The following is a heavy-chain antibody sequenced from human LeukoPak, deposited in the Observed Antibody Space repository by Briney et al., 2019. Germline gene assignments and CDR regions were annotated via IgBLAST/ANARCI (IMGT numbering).Heavy chain of an antibody. D-gene: IGHD1-20*01. CDR3: ATSGHPYNRNDGAFFDY. CDR2: ILYDGRNK. CDR1: EFTFSSYA. Sequence: PGRSLRLSCAASEFTFSSYAMHWVRQAPGKGLERVAVILYDGRNKKYADSVKGRFTISRDNSENTLYLQMNSLRAEDTAVYDCATSGHPYNRNDGAFFDYWGQGTLVTVSS. V-gene: IGHV3-30*03. J-gene: IGHJ4*02.